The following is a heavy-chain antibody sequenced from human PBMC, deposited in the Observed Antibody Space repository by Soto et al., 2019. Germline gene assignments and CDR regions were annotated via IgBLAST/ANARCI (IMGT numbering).Heavy chain of an antibody. CDR1: GGSISGYY. D-gene: IGHD2-15*01. CDR2: IYTSGST. V-gene: IGHV4-4*07. Sequence: SETLSLTCTVSGGSISGYYWSWIRQPAGKGLEWIGRIYTSGSTNYNPSLKSRVTMSVDTSKNQFSLKLSSVTAADTAVYYCARXQGYCSGGSCYSGWFDPWGQGTLVTVSS. J-gene: IGHJ5*02. CDR3: ARXQGYCSGGSCYSGWFDP.